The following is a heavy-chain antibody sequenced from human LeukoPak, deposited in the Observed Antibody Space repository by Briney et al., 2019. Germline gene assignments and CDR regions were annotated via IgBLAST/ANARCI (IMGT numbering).Heavy chain of an antibody. CDR1: GGAISSYY. V-gene: IGHV4-59*01. D-gene: IGHD6-19*01. J-gene: IGHJ6*03. CDR2: IYYSGST. Sequence: PSETLSLTCTVSGGAISSYYWSWVRQPPGKGLEWIGYIYYSGSTNYNPSLKSRITISVDTSKNQFSLKLGSVTAADTAVYYWAREPRIAVAGTRGLYYYYMDVWGKGTTVTVSS. CDR3: AREPRIAVAGTRGLYYYYMDV.